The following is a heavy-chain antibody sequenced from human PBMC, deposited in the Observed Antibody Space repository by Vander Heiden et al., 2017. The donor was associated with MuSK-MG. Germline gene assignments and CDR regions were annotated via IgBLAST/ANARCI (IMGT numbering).Heavy chain of an antibody. Sequence: EVQLVESGGGLVKPGGSLRLSCAASGFTFSSYSMNWVRQAPGKGLEWVSSISSSSSYIYYADSVKGRFTISRDNAKNSLYLQMNSLRAEDTAVYYCARDLRESPHYGAHWVTFDYWGQGTLVTVSS. J-gene: IGHJ4*02. V-gene: IGHV3-21*01. CDR2: ISSSSSYI. CDR3: ARDLRESPHYGAHWVTFDY. CDR1: GFTFSSYS. D-gene: IGHD4-17*01.